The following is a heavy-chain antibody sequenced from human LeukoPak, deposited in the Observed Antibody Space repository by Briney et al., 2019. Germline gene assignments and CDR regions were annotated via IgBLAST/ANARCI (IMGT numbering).Heavy chain of an antibody. D-gene: IGHD3-10*01. CDR2: INTNTGNP. CDR3: ARGGGWVWSGELLYLDYYGMDV. Sequence: ASVKVSCNASGYTFTSYAMNWVRQAPGQGLEWMGWINTNTGNPTYAQGFTGRFVFSLDTSVSTAYLQISSLKAEDTAVYYCARGGGWVWSGELLYLDYYGMDVWGQGTTVTVSS. V-gene: IGHV7-4-1*02. CDR1: GYTFTSYA. J-gene: IGHJ6*02.